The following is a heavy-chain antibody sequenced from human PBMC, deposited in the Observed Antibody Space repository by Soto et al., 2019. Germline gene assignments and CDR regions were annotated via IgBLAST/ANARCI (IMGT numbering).Heavy chain of an antibody. CDR1: GGTFGSDA. CDR3: ARDRTDSGYYTNWLDP. CDR2: IIPIFGTT. V-gene: IGHV1-69*06. J-gene: IGHJ5*02. D-gene: IGHD3-22*01. Sequence: SVKVSCKASGGTFGSDAITWVRQAPGQGLEWVGRIIPIFGTTNYAQNLQGRVTISADKSTLTSYMELHSLASDDTALYYCARDRTDSGYYTNWLDPWGQGTQVTVSS.